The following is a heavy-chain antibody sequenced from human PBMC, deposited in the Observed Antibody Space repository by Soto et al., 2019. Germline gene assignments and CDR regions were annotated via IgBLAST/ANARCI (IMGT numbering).Heavy chain of an antibody. Sequence: EVQLVESGGGLVQPGGSLRLSCAASGFTVSSNYMSWVRQAPGKGLEWVSVIYSGGSTYYADSVKGRFTISRYNSKNTLYLQMNSLRAEDTAVYYCARAYSSSSPLDYWGQGTLVIVSS. CDR3: ARAYSSSSPLDY. CDR2: IYSGGST. V-gene: IGHV3-66*01. J-gene: IGHJ4*02. D-gene: IGHD6-6*01. CDR1: GFTVSSNY.